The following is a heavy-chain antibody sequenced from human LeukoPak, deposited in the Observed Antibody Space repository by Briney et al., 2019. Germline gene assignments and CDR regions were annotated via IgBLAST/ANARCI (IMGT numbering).Heavy chain of an antibody. J-gene: IGHJ3*02. D-gene: IGHD3-22*01. Sequence: GGSLRLSCAASGFTFDDYAMHWVRQAPGKGLEWVSGISWNSGSIGYADSVKGRFTISRDNAKNSLYLQMNSLRAEDTAVYYCARGTYYYDSSGPPDAFDIWGQGTMVTVSS. CDR1: GFTFDDYA. CDR2: ISWNSGSI. V-gene: IGHV3-9*01. CDR3: ARGTYYYDSSGPPDAFDI.